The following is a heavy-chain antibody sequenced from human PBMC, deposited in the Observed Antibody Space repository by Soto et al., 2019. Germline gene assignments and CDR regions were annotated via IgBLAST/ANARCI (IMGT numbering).Heavy chain of an antibody. D-gene: IGHD2-2*02. Sequence: GGSLRLSCAASEFTFSSSAMHWVRQAPGKGLEWVALISYDGSNKYYADSVKGRFTISRDNSKNTLYLQMNSLRAEDTAVYYCARDRCSSTGCYRSGFDPWGQGTLVTVSS. V-gene: IGHV3-30-3*01. J-gene: IGHJ5*02. CDR3: ARDRCSSTGCYRSGFDP. CDR2: ISYDGSNK. CDR1: EFTFSSSA.